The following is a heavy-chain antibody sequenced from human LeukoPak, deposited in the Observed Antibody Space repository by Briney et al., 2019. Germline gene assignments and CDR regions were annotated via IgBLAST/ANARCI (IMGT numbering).Heavy chain of an antibody. V-gene: IGHV4-59*01. CDR3: ARDNWNYGSSMDV. CDR2: IYYSGST. CDR1: DGSISTFY. Sequence: SETLSLTCTVSDGSISTFYWSWIRQPPGKGLEWIGYIYYSGSTSYNPSLQSRVTISVDTSKNQFSLKLSSVTAADTAVYYCARDNWNYGSSMDVWGQGTTVTVSS. J-gene: IGHJ6*02. D-gene: IGHD1-7*01.